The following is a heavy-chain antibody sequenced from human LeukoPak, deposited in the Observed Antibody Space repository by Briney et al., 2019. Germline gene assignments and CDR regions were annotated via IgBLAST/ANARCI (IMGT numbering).Heavy chain of an antibody. CDR3: ARARAYSNYVLDY. V-gene: IGHV4-39*07. CDR1: GGSISSSDYY. Sequence: SETLSLTCTVSGGSISSSDYYWGWIRQPPGKGLEWIGTIYYTGSTSYNPSLKSRVTISVDTSKNQFSLKLSSVTAADTAVYYCARARAYSNYVLDYWGQGTLVTVSS. J-gene: IGHJ4*02. D-gene: IGHD4-11*01. CDR2: IYYTGST.